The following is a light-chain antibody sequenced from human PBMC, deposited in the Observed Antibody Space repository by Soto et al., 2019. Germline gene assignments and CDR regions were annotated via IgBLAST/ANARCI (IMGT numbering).Light chain of an antibody. V-gene: IGKV3D-20*02. J-gene: IGKJ5*01. CDR2: GAS. CDR1: QSVSVRH. CDR3: QQRSNWPIT. Sequence: IVLTQSPGTLSLSPGERATLSCRASQSVSVRHLAWYHQKPGQAPRLLIYGASSRATGIPDRISGTGSGTDFTLTISSLEPEDFAVYYCQQRSNWPITFGQGTRLEIK.